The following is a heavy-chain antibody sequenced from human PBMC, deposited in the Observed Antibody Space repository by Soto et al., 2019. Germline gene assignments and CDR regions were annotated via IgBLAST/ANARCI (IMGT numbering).Heavy chain of an antibody. Sequence: SETLSLTCTVSGGSISSSSYYWGWIRQPPGKGLEWIGEINHSGSTNYNPSLKSRVTISVDTSKNQFSLKLSSVTAADTAVYYCARKGEYCSGGSCYRTLYYNWFDPWGQGTLVTVSS. CDR2: INHSGST. J-gene: IGHJ5*02. CDR3: ARKGEYCSGGSCYRTLYYNWFDP. CDR1: GGSISSSSYY. D-gene: IGHD2-15*01. V-gene: IGHV4-39*07.